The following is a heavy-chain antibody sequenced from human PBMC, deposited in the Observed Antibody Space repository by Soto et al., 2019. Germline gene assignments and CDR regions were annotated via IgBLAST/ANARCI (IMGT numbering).Heavy chain of an antibody. CDR1: GFTFSDYY. CDR3: ASGNSAHWF. CDR2: ISGNGVNT. V-gene: IGHV3-64*01. Sequence: VQLVESGGDLVQPGGSLRLSCAASGFTFSDYYISWVHQAPGSGPEFVSSISGNGVNTYFGNSVKDRFTISRDNSKNTVYLQMGSLRAEDTAVYYCASGNSAHWFWGQGTLVTVSS. D-gene: IGHD3-9*01. J-gene: IGHJ4*02.